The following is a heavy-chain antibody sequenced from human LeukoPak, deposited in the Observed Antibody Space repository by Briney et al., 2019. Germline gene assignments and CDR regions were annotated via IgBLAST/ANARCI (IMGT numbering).Heavy chain of an antibody. CDR3: AKEVPYCGGDCYSLLDY. Sequence: GGSLRLSCAASGFTFSSSSMSWVRQAPGRGLEWVSLISGTGGSAHYADSVKGRFTISRDNSKNTVYLQMNRPRAEDTAIYYCAKEVPYCGGDCYSLLDYWGQGTLVTVSS. V-gene: IGHV3-23*01. D-gene: IGHD2-21*02. J-gene: IGHJ4*02. CDR2: ISGTGGSA. CDR1: GFTFSSSS.